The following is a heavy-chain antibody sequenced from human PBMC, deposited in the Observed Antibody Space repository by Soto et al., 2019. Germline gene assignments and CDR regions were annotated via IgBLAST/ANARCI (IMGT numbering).Heavy chain of an antibody. Sequence: QVQLVESGGGVVQPGRSLRLSCAASGFTFSSYAMHLVRQAPGKGLEWVAVISYDGSNKYYADSVKGRFTISRDNSKNTLYLQMNSLRAEDTAVYYCARDSGSDYGIPSYGMDVWGQGTTVTVSS. CDR3: ARDSGSDYGIPSYGMDV. CDR1: GFTFSSYA. CDR2: ISYDGSNK. V-gene: IGHV3-30-3*01. J-gene: IGHJ6*02. D-gene: IGHD4-17*01.